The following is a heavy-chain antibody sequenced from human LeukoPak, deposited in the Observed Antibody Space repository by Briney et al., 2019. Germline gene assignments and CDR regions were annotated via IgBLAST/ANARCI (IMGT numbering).Heavy chain of an antibody. CDR2: IYYSGTT. J-gene: IGHJ3*02. D-gene: IGHD2/OR15-2a*01. CDR1: GGSISSSNYY. CDR3: ARDQYRAFDI. Sequence: AETLSLTCTVSGGSISSSNYYWGWIRQPPGKGLEWIGSIYYSGTTYYNPSLKSRVTISVDTSKNQFSLKLSSVTAADTAVYYCARDQYRAFDIWGQGTMVTVFS. V-gene: IGHV4-39*02.